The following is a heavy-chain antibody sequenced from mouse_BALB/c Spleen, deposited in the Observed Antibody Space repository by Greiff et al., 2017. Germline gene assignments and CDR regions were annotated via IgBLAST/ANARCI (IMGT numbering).Heavy chain of an antibody. J-gene: IGHJ4*01. Sequence: EVKLMESGGGLVQPGGSRKLSCAASGFTFRSFGMHWVRQAPEKGLEWVAYISSGSSTIYYAATVKGRFTISRDTPKNTLFLQMTSLRSEDTAMYYCSLMDYWGQGTSVTVSS. CDR3: SLMDY. V-gene: IGHV5-17*02. CDR2: ISSGSSTI. CDR1: GFTFRSFG.